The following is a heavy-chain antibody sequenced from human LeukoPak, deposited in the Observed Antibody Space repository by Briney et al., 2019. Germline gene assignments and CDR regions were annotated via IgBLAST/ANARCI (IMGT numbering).Heavy chain of an antibody. V-gene: IGHV4-4*07. CDR2: IYTSGST. Sequence: SETLSLTCTVSGGSISSYYWSWIRQPAGKGLEWIGRIYTSGSTNYNPSLKSRVTMSVDTSKNQFSLKLSSVTAADTAVYYCAGRITMVRGVIITYRFDYWGQGTLVTVSS. CDR1: GGSISSYY. J-gene: IGHJ4*02. D-gene: IGHD3-10*01. CDR3: AGRITMVRGVIITYRFDY.